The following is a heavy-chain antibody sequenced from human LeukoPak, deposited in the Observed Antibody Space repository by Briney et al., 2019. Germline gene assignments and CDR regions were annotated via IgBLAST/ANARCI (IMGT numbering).Heavy chain of an antibody. D-gene: IGHD3-16*01. Sequence: VASVKVSCKASGGTFSSYAISWVRQAPGQGLEWMGRIIPILGIANYAQKFQGRVTITADKSTSTAYMELSSLRSEDTAVYYCASAPRGQPDDAVDIWGQGTMVTVSS. J-gene: IGHJ3*02. CDR2: IIPILGIA. V-gene: IGHV1-69*04. CDR3: ASAPRGQPDDAVDI. CDR1: GGTFSSYA.